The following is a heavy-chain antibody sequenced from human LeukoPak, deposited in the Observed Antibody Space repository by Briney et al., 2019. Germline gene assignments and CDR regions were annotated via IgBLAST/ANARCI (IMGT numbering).Heavy chain of an antibody. Sequence: GGTLRLSCAASGFTFNRYGMSWVRQAPGKGLEWVSGISASGANRYYADSVKGRFTISRDNSRDTLSVQINSLRAEDTAVYYCAKLQSVVIPVAMLGFDYWGQGILVTVSS. J-gene: IGHJ4*02. D-gene: IGHD2-2*01. CDR1: GFTFNRYG. V-gene: IGHV3-23*01. CDR2: ISASGANR. CDR3: AKLQSVVIPVAMLGFDY.